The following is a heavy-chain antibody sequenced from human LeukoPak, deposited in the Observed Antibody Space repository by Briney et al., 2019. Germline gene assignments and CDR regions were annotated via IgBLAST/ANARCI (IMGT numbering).Heavy chain of an antibody. CDR1: GYTFTSYG. Sequence: GASVKVSCKASGYTFTSYGISWVRQAPGQGLEWMGWINPNSGGTNYAQNFQGRVTMTRDTSITTAYMELSRLRSDDTAVYFCASENYYDSSGFVYWGQGTLVTVSS. V-gene: IGHV1-2*02. D-gene: IGHD3-22*01. CDR2: INPNSGGT. J-gene: IGHJ4*02. CDR3: ASENYYDSSGFVY.